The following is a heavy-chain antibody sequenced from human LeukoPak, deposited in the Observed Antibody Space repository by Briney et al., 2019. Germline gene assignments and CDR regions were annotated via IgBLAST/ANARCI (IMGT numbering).Heavy chain of an antibody. Sequence: GGSLRLSCAASGFTFSSYAMHWVRQAPGKGLEWVAVISYDGSNKYYADSVKGRFTISRDNSKNTLYLQMNSLRAEDTAVYYCAVRSELDSFDYWGQGTLVTVSS. CDR3: AVRSELDSFDY. V-gene: IGHV3-30-3*01. CDR2: ISYDGSNK. CDR1: GFTFSSYA. J-gene: IGHJ4*02. D-gene: IGHD3-3*01.